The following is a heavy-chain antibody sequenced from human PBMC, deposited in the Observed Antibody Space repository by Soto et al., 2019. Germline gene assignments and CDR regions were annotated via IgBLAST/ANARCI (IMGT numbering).Heavy chain of an antibody. J-gene: IGHJ4*02. CDR2: IYYTGTT. CDR3: ARLGGYYQASDS. Sequence: QVQLQESGPGLVKPSETLSLTCTVSGGSISGDYWSWIRQSPGKGLEWIGYIYYTGTTKYNPSLKSRLTISVDTSKNQFSLKLSSVTAADTAVYYCARLGGYYQASDSWGQGTLVTVAS. D-gene: IGHD3-22*01. V-gene: IGHV4-59*08. CDR1: GGSISGDY.